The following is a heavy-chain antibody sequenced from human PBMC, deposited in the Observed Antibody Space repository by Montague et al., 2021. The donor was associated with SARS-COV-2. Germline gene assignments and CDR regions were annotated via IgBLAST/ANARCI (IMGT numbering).Heavy chain of an antibody. CDR3: ARTEYNWNDWFDP. V-gene: IGHV4-59*13. CDR1: GGSISSYY. J-gene: IGHJ5*02. CDR2: IFPTGIT. D-gene: IGHD1-20*01. Sequence: SETLSLTCSVSGGSISSYYWSWIRQSPGKGLEWIGCIFPTGITDYNPSLKSRVTISVDMSKNQFSLQLNSVTAADSAVYYCARTEYNWNDWFDPWGQGTLVTVSS.